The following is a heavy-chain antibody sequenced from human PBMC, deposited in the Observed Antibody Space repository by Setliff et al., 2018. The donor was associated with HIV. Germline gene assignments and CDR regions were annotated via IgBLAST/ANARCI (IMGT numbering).Heavy chain of an antibody. J-gene: IGHJ6*03. D-gene: IGHD5-18*01. Sequence: GESLKISCEASGYSFTTYWIGWVRQKPGKGLEWMGVIYPGDLDTRYSPSFQGQVTISADKSISTAYLQWSSLKASDTAIYYCARQGTSYGSNYYADVWGEGTTVTVSS. V-gene: IGHV5-51*01. CDR2: IYPGDLDT. CDR3: ARQGTSYGSNYYADV. CDR1: GYSFTTYW.